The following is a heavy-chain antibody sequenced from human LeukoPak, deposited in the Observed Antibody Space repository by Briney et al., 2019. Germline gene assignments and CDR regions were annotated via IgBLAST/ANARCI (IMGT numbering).Heavy chain of an antibody. D-gene: IGHD3-16*01. Sequence: GGSLRFSCAASGFFFDEFATHWVRQVQGKGLEWVSEISGNGFTIGYAESVKGRFTISRDNAKDSLYLQMDSLRPEDTALYYCVKASPTSTQGMDVWGQGTSVTVSS. CDR1: GFFFDEFA. CDR3: VKASPTSTQGMDV. V-gene: IGHV3-9*01. J-gene: IGHJ6*02. CDR2: ISGNGFTI.